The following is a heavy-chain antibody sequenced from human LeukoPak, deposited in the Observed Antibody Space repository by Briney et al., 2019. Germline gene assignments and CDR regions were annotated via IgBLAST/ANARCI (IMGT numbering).Heavy chain of an antibody. D-gene: IGHD3-10*01. CDR2: IYPGDSDT. V-gene: IGHV5-51*01. J-gene: IGHJ6*03. CDR1: GYSFTSYW. Sequence: GESLKISCKGSGYSFTSYWIGWVRQMPGKGLEWMGIIYPGDSDTRYSPSFQGQVTISADKSISTAYLQWSSLKASDTAMYYCARRVVGYYGSGSYYRYYYYYMDVWGKGTTVTVSS. CDR3: ARRVVGYYGSGSYYRYYYYYMDV.